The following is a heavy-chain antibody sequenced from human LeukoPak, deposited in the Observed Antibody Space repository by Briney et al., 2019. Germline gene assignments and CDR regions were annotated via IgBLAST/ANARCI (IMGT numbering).Heavy chain of an antibody. D-gene: IGHD3-3*01. J-gene: IGHJ3*02. V-gene: IGHV4-61*05. CDR3: ASGNFGPDAFDI. CDR2: IYYSGST. Sequence: SETLSLTCAVYGGSISSSSYYWGWIRQPPGKGLEWIGYIYYSGSTNYNPSLKSRVTISLDTSKNQFSLKLSSVTAADTAVYYCASGNFGPDAFDIWGQGTMVTVSS. CDR1: GGSISSSSYY.